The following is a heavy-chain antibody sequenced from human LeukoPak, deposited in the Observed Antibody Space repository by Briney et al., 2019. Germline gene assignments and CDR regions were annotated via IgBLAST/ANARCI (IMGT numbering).Heavy chain of an antibody. CDR2: IIPIFGTA. D-gene: IGHD4-17*01. V-gene: IGHV1-69*13. Sequence: SVKVSCKASGGTFSSYAISWVRQAPGQGLEWMGGIIPIFGTANYAQKFQGRVTITADESTSTAYVELSSLRPEDTAVYYRARGLPHDYGDYVEEGGWYFDYWGQGTLGTVSS. J-gene: IGHJ4*02. CDR3: ARGLPHDYGDYVEEGGWYFDY. CDR1: GGTFSSYA.